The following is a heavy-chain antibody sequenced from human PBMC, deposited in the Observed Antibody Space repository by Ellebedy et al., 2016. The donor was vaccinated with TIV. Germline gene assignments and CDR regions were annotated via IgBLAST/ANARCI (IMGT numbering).Heavy chain of an antibody. CDR1: GVSISNYY. Sequence: MPGGSLRLSCSISGVSISNYYWSWIRQPPGKGLEWIGFIFYRGITTYSPSLKSRVTISVDTSKNQFSLKLNSVTAADTAVYYCARADWGSKYYGMDFWGQGTTVTVSS. CDR3: ARADWGSKYYGMDF. D-gene: IGHD7-27*01. V-gene: IGHV4-59*01. CDR2: IFYRGIT. J-gene: IGHJ6*02.